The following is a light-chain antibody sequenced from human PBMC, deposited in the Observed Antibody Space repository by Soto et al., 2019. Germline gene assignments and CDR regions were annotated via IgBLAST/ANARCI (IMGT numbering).Light chain of an antibody. CDR3: LQDDNYPLT. CDR2: AAS. Sequence: AIQMTQSPSSLSASVGGRVTITCRASQGIRNDLGWYQQKPGKAPKLLIYAASTLQSGVPSRFSGSGSGTDFTLTISSLHPEDFATYYCLQDDNYPLTFGGGTKVEIK. J-gene: IGKJ4*01. V-gene: IGKV1-6*01. CDR1: QGIRND.